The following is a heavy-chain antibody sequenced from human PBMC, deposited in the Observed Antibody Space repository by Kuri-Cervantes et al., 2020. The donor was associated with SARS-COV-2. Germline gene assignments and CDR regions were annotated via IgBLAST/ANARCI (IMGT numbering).Heavy chain of an antibody. CDR3: ARVWRGELYYYYGMDV. CDR1: GFTFSSYA. Sequence: GESLKISCAASGFTFSSYAMHWVRQAPGKGLEWVAVISYDGSNKYYADSVKGRFTISRDNSKSTLYPQMNSLRAEDTAVYYCARVWRGELYYYYGMDVWGQGTTVTVSS. CDR2: ISYDGSNK. V-gene: IGHV3-30-3*01. D-gene: IGHD3-3*01. J-gene: IGHJ6*02.